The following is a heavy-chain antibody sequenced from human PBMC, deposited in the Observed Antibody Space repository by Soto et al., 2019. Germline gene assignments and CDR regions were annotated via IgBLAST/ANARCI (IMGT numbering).Heavy chain of an antibody. Sequence: SETLSLTCAVSGGSISSGGYSWSWIRQPPGKGLEWIGYIYHSGSTYYNPSLKSRVTISVDTSKNQFSLKLSFVTAADTAVYYCARDRAHRYKLTGTTLDGMDVWGQGTTVTVSS. J-gene: IGHJ6*02. V-gene: IGHV4-30-2*05. CDR2: IYHSGST. CDR1: GGSISSGGYS. D-gene: IGHD1-7*01. CDR3: ARDRAHRYKLTGTTLDGMDV.